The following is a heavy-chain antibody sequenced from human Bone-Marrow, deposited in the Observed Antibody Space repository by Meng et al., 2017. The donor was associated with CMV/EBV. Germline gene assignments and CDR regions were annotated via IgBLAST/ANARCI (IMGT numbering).Heavy chain of an antibody. D-gene: IGHD3-3*01. CDR1: GYNFTGYY. J-gene: IGHJ4*02. CDR3: ARPYTIFGVVIPGVLDY. V-gene: IGHV1-2*02. CDR2: INPNSGGT. Sequence: ASVKVSCKASGYNFTGYYMHWVRQAPGQGLEWMGWINPNSGGTNYARKFQGRITMTTDTSTSTAYMELRSLRSDDTAVYYCARPYTIFGVVIPGVLDYWGQGTLVTVSS.